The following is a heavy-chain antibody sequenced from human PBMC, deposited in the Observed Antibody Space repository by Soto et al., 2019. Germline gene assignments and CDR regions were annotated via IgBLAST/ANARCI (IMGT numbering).Heavy chain of an antibody. D-gene: IGHD5-18*01. CDR1: GYSFTSYA. J-gene: IGHJ4*02. CDR3: ARDPGYSYGYN. CDR2: INAGNGNT. V-gene: IGHV1-3*01. Sequence: ASVKVSWKAPGYSFTSYAMHWARQAHGQRLEWMGWINAGNGNTKYSQKFQGRVTITRDTSASTAYMELSSLRSEDTAVYYCARDPGYSYGYNWGQGTLVTVSS.